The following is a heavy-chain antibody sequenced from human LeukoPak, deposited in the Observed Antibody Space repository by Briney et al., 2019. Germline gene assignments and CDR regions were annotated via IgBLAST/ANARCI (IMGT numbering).Heavy chain of an antibody. J-gene: IGHJ4*02. Sequence: GEALKISCQDSGYSFTSYWIGWVRQVPGKGLEWMGIVYPGDSDTRYSPSFQGQVTISADKSISTAYPQWSSLKAPDTAMYYCARQTPYYDFDYWGQGTLVTVSS. V-gene: IGHV5-51*01. D-gene: IGHD3-3*01. CDR2: VYPGDSDT. CDR1: GYSFTSYW. CDR3: ARQTPYYDFDY.